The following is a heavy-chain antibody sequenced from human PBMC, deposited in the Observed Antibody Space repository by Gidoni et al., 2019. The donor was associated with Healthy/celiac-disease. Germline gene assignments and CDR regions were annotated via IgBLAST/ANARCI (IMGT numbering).Heavy chain of an antibody. CDR1: GYPFTSSG. CDR3: ARTGTDSPDQLERRAYYYYGMDV. Sequence: QVQLVQSGAEVKKPGASVKVSCKASGYPFTSSGISWVRQAPGQGLEWMGWISAYNGNTNYAQKLQGRVTMTTDTSTSTAYMELRSLRSDDTAVYYCARTGTDSPDQLERRAYYYYGMDVWGQGTTVTVSS. CDR2: ISAYNGNT. V-gene: IGHV1-18*01. D-gene: IGHD1-1*01. J-gene: IGHJ6*02.